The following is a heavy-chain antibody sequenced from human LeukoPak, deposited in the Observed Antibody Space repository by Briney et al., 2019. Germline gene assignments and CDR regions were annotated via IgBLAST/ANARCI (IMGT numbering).Heavy chain of an antibody. Sequence: SETLSLTCTVSGGSISSYYRSRIRQPAGKGLEWIGRIYTSGSTNYNPSLKSRVTMSVDTSKNQFSLKLSSVTAADTAVYYCARDYGSGSSCYYYNYGMDVWGQGTTVTVSS. CDR3: ARDYGSGSSCYYYNYGMDV. V-gene: IGHV4-4*07. J-gene: IGHJ6*02. CDR2: IYTSGST. CDR1: GGSISSYY. D-gene: IGHD3-10*01.